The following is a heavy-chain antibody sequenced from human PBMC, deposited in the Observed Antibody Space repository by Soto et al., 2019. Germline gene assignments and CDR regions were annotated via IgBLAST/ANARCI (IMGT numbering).Heavy chain of an antibody. J-gene: IGHJ6*02. CDR3: AGAMSYCTNGVCRSYYDMDV. CDR2: MNPNSGNT. D-gene: IGHD2-8*01. CDR1: GYTFTSYD. Sequence: AAVKVSCKASGYTFTSYDINWVRQATGQGREGMGWMNPNSGNTGYAQKFQGRVTMTRNTSISTAYMELSSQRSEDTAVYYCAGAMSYCTNGVCRSYYDMDVWGQGTTVTVSS. V-gene: IGHV1-8*01.